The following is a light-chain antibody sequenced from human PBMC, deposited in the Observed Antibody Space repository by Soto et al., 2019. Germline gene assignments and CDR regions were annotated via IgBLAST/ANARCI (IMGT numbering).Light chain of an antibody. V-gene: IGKV3-20*01. CDR2: GAS. J-gene: IGKJ1*01. CDR1: QSINIRF. Sequence: EFVLTQSPGTLSLSPGERATLSCRASQSINIRFLAWYQQKPGQAPRLLIYGASNRATGIPDRFSGSGSGTDFTLTISRLEPEDFAVYYCQQYGSSGTFGQGTKVDIK. CDR3: QQYGSSGT.